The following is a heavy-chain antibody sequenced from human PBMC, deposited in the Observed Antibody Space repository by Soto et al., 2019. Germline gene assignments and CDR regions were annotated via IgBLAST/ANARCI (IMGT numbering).Heavy chain of an antibody. Sequence: SVKVSCKAPGGTFSSYAISWVRQAPGQGLEWMGGIIPIFGTASYAQKFQGRVTITADESTSTAYMELSSLRSEDTAVYYCARDYGYSYGYTQSTFDYWGQGTLVTVSS. CDR2: IIPIFGTA. CDR1: GGTFSSYA. D-gene: IGHD5-18*01. J-gene: IGHJ4*02. CDR3: ARDYGYSYGYTQSTFDY. V-gene: IGHV1-69*13.